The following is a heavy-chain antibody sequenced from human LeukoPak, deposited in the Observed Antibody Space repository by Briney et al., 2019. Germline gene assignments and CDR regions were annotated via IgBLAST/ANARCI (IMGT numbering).Heavy chain of an antibody. CDR1: GFTFSNAW. V-gene: IGHV3-15*01. J-gene: IGHJ4*02. CDR3: TTDRIGSGWYEGSDY. CDR2: IKSKTDGGTT. D-gene: IGHD6-19*01. Sequence: GGSLRLSCAASGFTFSNAWMSWVRQAPGKGLEWVGGIKSKTDGGTTDYAAAVKGRFTISRDDTKNTLYLQMNSLKTEDTAVYYCTTDRIGSGWYEGSDYWGQGTLVTVSS.